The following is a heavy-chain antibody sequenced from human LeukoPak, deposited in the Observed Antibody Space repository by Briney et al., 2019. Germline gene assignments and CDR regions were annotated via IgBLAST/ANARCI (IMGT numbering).Heavy chain of an antibody. D-gene: IGHD2-2*02. J-gene: IGHJ3*02. Sequence: SVKVSCKAFGGSFSSEAISWVRQAPGQGLEWMGGIIPIFGTANYAQKFQGRVTITTDESTSTAYMELSSLRSEDTAVYYCARRYCSSTSCYNVAFDIWGQGTMVTVSS. CDR2: IIPIFGTA. CDR1: GGSFSSEA. V-gene: IGHV1-69*05. CDR3: ARRYCSSTSCYNVAFDI.